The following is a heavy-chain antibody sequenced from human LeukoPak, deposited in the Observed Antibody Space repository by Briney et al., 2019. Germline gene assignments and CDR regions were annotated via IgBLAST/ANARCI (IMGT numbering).Heavy chain of an antibody. CDR1: GGSISSYY. CDR2: IYYSGST. CDR3: ARQLGTMAFDI. Sequence: PSETLSLTCTVSGGSISSYYWSWIRQPPGKGLEWIGYIYYSGSTNYNPSLKSRVTISVDTSKNQFSLKLSSVTAADTAVYYCARQLGTMAFDIWGQGTMVTVSS. D-gene: IGHD3-10*01. J-gene: IGHJ3*02. V-gene: IGHV4-59*08.